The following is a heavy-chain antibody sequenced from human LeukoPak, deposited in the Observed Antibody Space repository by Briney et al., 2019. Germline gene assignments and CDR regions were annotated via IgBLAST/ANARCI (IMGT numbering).Heavy chain of an antibody. CDR2: ISSSSSTI. CDR1: GFTFSSYS. D-gene: IGHD3-22*01. V-gene: IGHV3-48*04. Sequence: PGGSLRLSCAASGFTFSSYSMNWVRQAPGKGLEWVSYISSSSSTIYYADSVKGRFTISRDNAKNSLYLQMNSLRAEDTVVYYCARERGSGYYDSSGTTDYWGQGTLVTVSS. J-gene: IGHJ4*02. CDR3: ARERGSGYYDSSGTTDY.